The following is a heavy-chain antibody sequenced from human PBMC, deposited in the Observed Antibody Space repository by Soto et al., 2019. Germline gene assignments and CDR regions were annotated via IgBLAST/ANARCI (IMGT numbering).Heavy chain of an antibody. CDR2: ISWNGGVL. CDR1: GFTFDDYA. J-gene: IGHJ6*03. D-gene: IGHD2-21*02. V-gene: IGHV3-9*01. Sequence: EVQLVESGGGLVQPGRSLRLSCVASGFTFDDYALHWVRQVPGKGLEWVAGISWNGGVLGYADSVKGRFTISRDNAKTTLYLQMNSLRSEDTALYYCAKANGDAPYYLYMDVSGKGTTVTVSS. CDR3: AKANGDAPYYLYMDV.